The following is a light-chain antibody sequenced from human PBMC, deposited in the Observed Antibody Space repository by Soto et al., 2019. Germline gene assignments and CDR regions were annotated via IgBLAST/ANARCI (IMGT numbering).Light chain of an antibody. CDR2: VNN. CDR3: QSYDSSLSGSRV. CDR1: SSNIGAGYN. V-gene: IGLV1-40*01. Sequence: QSVLTQPPSVSGAPGQRVTISCTGGSSNIGAGYNVHWYQQLPGTAPKLLIYVNNNRPSGVPDRFSGSKSGTSASLAITGLQAEDEADYYCQSYDSSLSGSRVFGGGTKVTVL. J-gene: IGLJ2*01.